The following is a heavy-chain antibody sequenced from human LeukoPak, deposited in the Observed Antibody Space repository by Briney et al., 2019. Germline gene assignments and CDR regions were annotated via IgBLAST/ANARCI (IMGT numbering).Heavy chain of an antibody. V-gene: IGHV4-34*01. CDR3: ARGFSAGRDY. D-gene: IGHD6-19*01. CDR1: GGSFSGYY. J-gene: IGHJ4*02. CDR2: INHSGST. Sequence: SETLSLTCAVYGGSFSGYYWSWIRQPPGKGLEWIGEINHSGSTNYNPSLKSRVTISVDTSKNQFSLKLSSVTAADTAVYYCARGFSAGRDYWGQGTLVTVSS.